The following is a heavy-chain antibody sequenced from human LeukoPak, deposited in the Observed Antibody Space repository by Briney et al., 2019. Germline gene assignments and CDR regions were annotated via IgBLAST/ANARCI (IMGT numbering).Heavy chain of an antibody. J-gene: IGHJ4*02. CDR3: ATVVVRANRKKLGRGGYYFDY. CDR2: INHSGST. Sequence: PSETLSLTCAVYGGSFSGYYWSWIRQPPGKGLEWIGEINHSGSTNYNPSLKSRVTISVDTSKNQFSLKLSSVTAADTAVYYGATVVVRANRKKLGRGGYYFDYWGQGTLVTVSS. CDR1: GGSFSGYY. D-gene: IGHD1-1*01. V-gene: IGHV4-34*01.